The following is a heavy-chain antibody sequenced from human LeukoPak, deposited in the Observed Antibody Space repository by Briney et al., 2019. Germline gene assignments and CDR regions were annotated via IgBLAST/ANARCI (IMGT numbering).Heavy chain of an antibody. D-gene: IGHD3-16*01. J-gene: IGHJ4*02. CDR2: ISSSSSYR. CDR3: MSYAGRSDDY. V-gene: IGHV3-21*01. Sequence: GGSLRLFCAASGFTLSRYSMNWVRQAPGKGLEWVSSISSSSSYRYYADSVKGRFTISRDNAKNSLHLQMNSLRAEDTAVYYCMSYAGRSDDYWGQGTLVTVSS. CDR1: GFTLSRYS.